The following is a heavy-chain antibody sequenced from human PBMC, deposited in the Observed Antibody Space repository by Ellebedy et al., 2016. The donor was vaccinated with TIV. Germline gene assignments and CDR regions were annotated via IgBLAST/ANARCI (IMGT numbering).Heavy chain of an antibody. V-gene: IGHV5-51*01. D-gene: IGHD4-11*01. Sequence: GESLKISXKGSGYRFSNYWIAWVRQMPGKGLEWMGIIYPGDSETRYSPSFQGQVTISADKSINTAYLQWSILRASDTAMYYCARHKDYQTYDYGLDVWGQGTTVTVSS. CDR2: IYPGDSET. CDR3: ARHKDYQTYDYGLDV. CDR1: GYRFSNYW. J-gene: IGHJ6*02.